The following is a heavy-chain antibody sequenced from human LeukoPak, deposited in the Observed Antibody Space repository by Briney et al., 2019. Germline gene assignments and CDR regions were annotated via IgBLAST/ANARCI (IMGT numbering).Heavy chain of an antibody. CDR2: FSADNGNT. D-gene: IGHD6-19*01. V-gene: IGHV1-18*01. CDR3: ARAGGWAREDYKGDAFDM. CDR1: GYTFTSYG. J-gene: IGHJ3*02. Sequence: ASVKVSCKASGYTFTSYGISWVRQAPGQGLEWMGWFSADNGNTNYAQKLQGRVTLTSDTSTATAYLDLRNLRSDDTAVYYCARAGGWAREDYKGDAFDMWGQGTIVTVSS.